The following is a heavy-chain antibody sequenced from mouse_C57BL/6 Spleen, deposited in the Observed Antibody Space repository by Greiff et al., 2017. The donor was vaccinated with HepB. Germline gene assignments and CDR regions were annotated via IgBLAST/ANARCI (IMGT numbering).Heavy chain of an antibody. CDR3: ARRTLSAMDY. CDR1: GYSFTGYY. V-gene: IGHV1-43*01. CDR2: INPSTGGT. Sequence: EVQLQQSGPELVKPGASVKISCKASGYSFTGYYMHWVKQSSEKSLEWIGEINPSTGGTSYNQKFKGKATLTVDKSSSTAYMQLKSLTSEDSAVYYCARRTLSAMDYWGQGPSVTVSS. J-gene: IGHJ4*01. D-gene: IGHD6-5*01.